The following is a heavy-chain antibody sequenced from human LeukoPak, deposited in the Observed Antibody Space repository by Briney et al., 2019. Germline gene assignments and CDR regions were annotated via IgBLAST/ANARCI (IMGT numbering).Heavy chain of an antibody. Sequence: GGSLRLSCAASGFTFSSYDMHWVRQAPGKGLEWVAIIRYDGSNKYYADSVKGRFTISRDNSKNTLYLQMNSLRAEDTAVYYCAKDEGRYSYGIGFDYWGQGTLVTVSS. J-gene: IGHJ4*02. CDR2: IRYDGSNK. V-gene: IGHV3-30*02. CDR1: GFTFSSYD. D-gene: IGHD5-18*01. CDR3: AKDEGRYSYGIGFDY.